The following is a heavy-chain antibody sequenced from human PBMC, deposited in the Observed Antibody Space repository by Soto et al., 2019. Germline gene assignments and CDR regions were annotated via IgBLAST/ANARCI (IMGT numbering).Heavy chain of an antibody. CDR3: ARSEEDSDYYYYGMDV. Sequence: PSQTLSLTCVGSGDTVSSNSVAWNWVRQSPSRGLEWLGRTYYRSRWYSDYAVSVRSRIDINADTSKNQVSLQLNSVTPEDTAVYYCARSEEDSDYYYYGMDVWDQGTTVTSP. CDR2: TYYRSRWYS. V-gene: IGHV6-1*01. CDR1: GDTVSSNSVA. D-gene: IGHD2-15*01. J-gene: IGHJ6*02.